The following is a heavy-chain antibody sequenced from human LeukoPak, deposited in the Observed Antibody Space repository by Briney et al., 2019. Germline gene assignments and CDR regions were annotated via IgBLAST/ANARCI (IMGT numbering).Heavy chain of an antibody. Sequence: SETLSLTCTVSGGSISSGSYYWSWIGQPAGKGLEWIGRIYTSGSTNYNPSLKSRVTISVDTSKNQFSLKLSSVPAADTAVYYCARAGYCSSPRCPPGFDYWGQGTLVTVSS. CDR1: GGSISSGSYY. V-gene: IGHV4-61*02. J-gene: IGHJ4*02. D-gene: IGHD2-2*01. CDR2: IYTSGST. CDR3: ARAGYCSSPRCPPGFDY.